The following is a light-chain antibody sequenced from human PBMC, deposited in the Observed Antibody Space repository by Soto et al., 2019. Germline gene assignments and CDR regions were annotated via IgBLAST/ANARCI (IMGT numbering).Light chain of an antibody. CDR2: DAS. J-gene: IGKJ3*01. CDR3: QQRFTWPS. Sequence: ETVLTQSPATLSLSPGERATLSCRASQSISSALAWYQQTPGQAPRLLIYDASKRATGIPARFSGSGSGTDFTLTIRSLEPEVCAICVCQQRFTWPSFGPGTKVDIK. V-gene: IGKV3-11*01. CDR1: QSISSA.